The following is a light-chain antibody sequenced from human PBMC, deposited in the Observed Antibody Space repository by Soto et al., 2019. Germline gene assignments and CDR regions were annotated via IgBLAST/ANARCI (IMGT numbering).Light chain of an antibody. V-gene: IGKV1-39*01. CDR3: QHYNSYSEA. CDR1: QSISNY. Sequence: DIQMTQFPSALSASVGDRVTITCRASQSISNYLNWYQQKPGKAPKVLIYAASSLQSGVPSRFSGSGSGTDFTLTISSLQPEDFATYYCQHYNSYSEAFGQGTKVDIK. CDR2: AAS. J-gene: IGKJ1*01.